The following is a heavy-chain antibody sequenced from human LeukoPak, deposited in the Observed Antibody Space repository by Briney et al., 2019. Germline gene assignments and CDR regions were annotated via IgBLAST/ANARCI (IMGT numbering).Heavy chain of an antibody. Sequence: PSETLSLTCTVSGDSISDYYWSWIRQPPGKGLEWIGYVHYTGRTDYNPSLKSRVTISIDTSKNQFSLRLSSVTAADTAVYYCATGYGDFRVEGRYFYSWGKGTLVTVSS. J-gene: IGHJ4*02. CDR3: ATGYGDFRVEGRYFYS. CDR2: VHYTGRT. CDR1: GDSISDYY. D-gene: IGHD4-17*01. V-gene: IGHV4-59*01.